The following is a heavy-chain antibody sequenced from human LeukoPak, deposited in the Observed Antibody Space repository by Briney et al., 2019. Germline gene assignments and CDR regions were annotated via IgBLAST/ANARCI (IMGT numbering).Heavy chain of an antibody. CDR1: GGSISSGDYY. Sequence: SQTLSLTCTVSGGSISSGDYYWRWIRQPPGKGLEWIGYIYYSGSTYYNPSLKSRVTISVDTSKNQFSLKLSSVTAADTAVYYCARASRDGYNRDWFDPWGQGTLVTVSS. CDR3: ARASRDGYNRDWFDP. CDR2: IYYSGST. J-gene: IGHJ5*02. D-gene: IGHD5-24*01. V-gene: IGHV4-30-4*08.